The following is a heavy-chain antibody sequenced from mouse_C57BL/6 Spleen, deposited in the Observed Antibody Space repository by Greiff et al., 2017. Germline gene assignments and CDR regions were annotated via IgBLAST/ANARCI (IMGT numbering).Heavy chain of an antibody. J-gene: IGHJ3*01. Sequence: VQLVESGAELVRPGASVTLSCKASGYTFTDYEMHWVKQTPVHGLEWIGAIDPETGGTAYNQKFKGKAILTADKSSSTAYMELRSLTSEDSAVYYCTRSYSNYGFAYWGQGTLVTVSA. D-gene: IGHD2-5*01. CDR1: GYTFTDYE. CDR2: IDPETGGT. V-gene: IGHV1-15*01. CDR3: TRSYSNYGFAY.